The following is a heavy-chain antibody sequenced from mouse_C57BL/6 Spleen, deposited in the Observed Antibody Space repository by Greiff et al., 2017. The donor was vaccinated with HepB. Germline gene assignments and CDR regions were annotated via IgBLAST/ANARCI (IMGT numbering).Heavy chain of an antibody. CDR3: ARYYGSRCEYFDV. D-gene: IGHD1-1*01. V-gene: IGHV1-26*01. CDR1: GYTFTDYY. J-gene: IGHJ1*03. Sequence: EVQLQQPGPELVKPGASVKISCKASGYTFTDYYMNWVKQSHGKSLEWIGVIHPNNGGTSYNQKFKGKATLTVDKSSSTAYMELRSLTSEDSAVYYCARYYGSRCEYFDVWGTGTTVTVSS. CDR2: IHPNNGGT.